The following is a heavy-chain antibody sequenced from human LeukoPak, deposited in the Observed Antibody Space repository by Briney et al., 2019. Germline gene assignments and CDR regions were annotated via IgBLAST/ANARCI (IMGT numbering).Heavy chain of an antibody. J-gene: IGHJ4*02. Sequence: PSETLSLTCTVSGGSISSSSYYWGWIRQPPGKGLEWIGGIYYSGSAYYNPSLKSRVTISVDTSKNQFSLKLSSVTAADTAVYYCVRVATNLIDYWGQGTLVTVSS. D-gene: IGHD5-12*01. V-gene: IGHV4-39*01. CDR3: VRVATNLIDY. CDR2: IYYSGSA. CDR1: GGSISSSSYY.